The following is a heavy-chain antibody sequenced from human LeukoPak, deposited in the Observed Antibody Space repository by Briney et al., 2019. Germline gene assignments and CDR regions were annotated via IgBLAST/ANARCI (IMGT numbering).Heavy chain of an antibody. Sequence: GGSLRLSCAASGFTFSSYAMSWARQSPGKGREWVSAISGSGGSTYYADSVKGRFTISRDNSKNTLYLQMNSLRAEDSLRAEDTAVYYCARDRSGYFDYWGQGTLVTVSS. J-gene: IGHJ4*02. CDR1: GFTFSSYA. D-gene: IGHD3-10*01. CDR3: TAVYYCARDRSGYFDY. CDR2: ISGSGGST. V-gene: IGHV3-23*01.